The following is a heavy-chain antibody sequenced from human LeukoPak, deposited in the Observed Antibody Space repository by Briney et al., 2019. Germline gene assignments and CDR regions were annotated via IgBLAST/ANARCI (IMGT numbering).Heavy chain of an antibody. V-gene: IGHV4-38-2*01. J-gene: IGHJ4*02. Sequence: SETLSLTCAVSGYSISSGYYWGWIRQPPGKGLEWIGSIYHSGSTYYNPSLKSRVTISVDTSKNQFSLKLSSVTAADTAVYYCARRRKYDVLDYWGQGTLVTVSS. CDR2: IYHSGST. CDR1: GYSISSGYY. CDR3: ARRRKYDVLDY. D-gene: IGHD1-1*01.